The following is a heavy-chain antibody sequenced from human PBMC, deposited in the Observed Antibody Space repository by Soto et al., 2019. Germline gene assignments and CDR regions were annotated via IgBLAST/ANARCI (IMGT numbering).Heavy chain of an antibody. Sequence: SETLSLTCTVSGGSISSYYWSWIRQPPGKGLEWIGYIYYSGSTNYNPSLKSRVTISVDTSKNQFSLKLSSVTAADTAVYYCAISYSGYVFDWFYPWGQGTLVTVSS. CDR1: GGSISSYY. CDR3: AISYSGYVFDWFYP. J-gene: IGHJ5*02. D-gene: IGHD5-12*01. CDR2: IYYSGST. V-gene: IGHV4-59*01.